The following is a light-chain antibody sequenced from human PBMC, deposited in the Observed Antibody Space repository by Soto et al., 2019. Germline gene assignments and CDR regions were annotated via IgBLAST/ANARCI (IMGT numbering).Light chain of an antibody. CDR1: QGISNY. Sequence: AIRMTQSPSSVSASTGDRVTITCRASQGISNYLAWYQQRPGEPPKLLIYGSSTLQGGVPSRFSATGSGTDFTLTINCLQSEDFATYYCQHYESFPWTFRQGTKVEV. V-gene: IGKV1-8*01. J-gene: IGKJ1*01. CDR3: QHYESFPWT. CDR2: GSS.